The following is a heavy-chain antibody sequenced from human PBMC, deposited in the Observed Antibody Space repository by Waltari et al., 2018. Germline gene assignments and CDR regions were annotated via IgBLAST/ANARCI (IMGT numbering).Heavy chain of an antibody. Sequence: EVQVVESGGGLVQPGGSLRLSCAASGFTFRRAWMPWVRQAPGKGLEWVANIKADGSETYYVDSVKGRFTISRDNTKNSLYLQMSSLRAEDTAVYYCAIGGVETSWYWRYWGQGTLVTVSS. J-gene: IGHJ4*02. CDR3: AIGGVETSWYWRY. CDR1: GFTFRRAW. V-gene: IGHV3-7*01. CDR2: IKADGSET. D-gene: IGHD6-13*01.